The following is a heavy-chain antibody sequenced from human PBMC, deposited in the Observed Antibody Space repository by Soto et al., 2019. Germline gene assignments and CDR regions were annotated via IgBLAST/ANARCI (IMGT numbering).Heavy chain of an antibody. D-gene: IGHD3-22*01. CDR3: AKGGYDSSGKYYFDY. V-gene: IGHV3-30*18. J-gene: IGHJ4*02. Sequence: GGSLRLSCAASGFTFSSYGMHWVRQSPGEGLEWVAVISYDGSNKYYADSVKGRFTISRDNSKNTLYLQMNSLRAEDTAVYYCAKGGYDSSGKYYFDYWGQGTLVTVSS. CDR2: ISYDGSNK. CDR1: GFTFSSYG.